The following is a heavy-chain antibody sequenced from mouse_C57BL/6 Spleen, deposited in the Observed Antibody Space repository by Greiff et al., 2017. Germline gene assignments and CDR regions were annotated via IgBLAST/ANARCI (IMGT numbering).Heavy chain of an antibody. CDR3: ASYDYDGAWFAY. CDR1: GYAFSRYW. Sequence: QVQLQQSGAELVKPGASVTISCTASGYAFSRYWMNWVKQRPGKGLEWIGQIYPGDGDTNYNGKFKGKATLTADKSSSTAYMQLSSLTSEDSAVYFCASYDYDGAWFAYWGQGTLVTVSA. J-gene: IGHJ3*01. V-gene: IGHV1-80*01. CDR2: IYPGDGDT. D-gene: IGHD2-4*01.